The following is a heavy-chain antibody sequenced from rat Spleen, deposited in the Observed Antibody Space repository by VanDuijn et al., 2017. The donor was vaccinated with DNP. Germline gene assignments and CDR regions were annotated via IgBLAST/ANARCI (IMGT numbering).Heavy chain of an antibody. Sequence: EVQLVGSGGGLVQSGRSLKLSCAGSGFTFSDYYMAWVRQAPTKGLDWVASISPDGGHTYYRDSVKGRFTISRDNAKSTLYLQMDSLRSEETATYYCARPDTMRGAMDAWGQGTSVTVSS. D-gene: IGHD1-7*01. J-gene: IGHJ4*01. CDR3: ARPDTMRGAMDA. CDR2: ISPDGGHT. CDR1: GFTFSDYY. V-gene: IGHV5S11*01.